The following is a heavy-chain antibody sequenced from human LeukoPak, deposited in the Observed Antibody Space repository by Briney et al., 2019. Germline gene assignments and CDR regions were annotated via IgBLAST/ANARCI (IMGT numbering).Heavy chain of an antibody. CDR3: ARRRDGYNYYFGY. Sequence: GESLKISCKGSGYNFPSYWIRWVRQMPGKGLGWMGIIYPGDSDTRHSTSFQGQVTISADKSISTTHLKWSRRKASDPAMYYCARRRDGYNYYFGYWGQGTLVTVSS. CDR2: IYPGDSDT. CDR1: GYNFPSYW. J-gene: IGHJ4*02. V-gene: IGHV5-51*01. D-gene: IGHD5-24*01.